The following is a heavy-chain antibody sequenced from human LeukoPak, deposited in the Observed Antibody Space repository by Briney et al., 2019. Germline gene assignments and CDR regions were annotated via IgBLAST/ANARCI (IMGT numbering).Heavy chain of an antibody. Sequence: GGSLRLSCAASGNYWMHWVRQVPGKGLVWVSHINSDGSWTSYADSVKGRFTISKDNAKNTVYLQMNSLRAEDTAVYYCVSFFEAIWGRGTLGTVS. CDR2: INSDGSWT. D-gene: IGHD2/OR15-2a*01. CDR3: VSFFEAI. J-gene: IGHJ4*02. V-gene: IGHV3-74*01. CDR1: GNYW.